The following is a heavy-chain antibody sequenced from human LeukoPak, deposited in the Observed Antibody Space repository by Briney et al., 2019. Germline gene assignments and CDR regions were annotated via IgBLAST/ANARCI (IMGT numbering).Heavy chain of an antibody. Sequence: KTSETLSLTCIVSGGSITSNSYYWGWIRQPPGKGLEWIGSIYYSGSTYYNPSLKSRVTISKDTSKNQFSLEVNSVTAADTAVYYCARLTHGSGYFDLWGQGTLVTVSS. CDR1: GGSITSNSYY. CDR2: IYYSGST. J-gene: IGHJ4*02. D-gene: IGHD3-10*01. V-gene: IGHV4-39*01. CDR3: ARLTHGSGYFDL.